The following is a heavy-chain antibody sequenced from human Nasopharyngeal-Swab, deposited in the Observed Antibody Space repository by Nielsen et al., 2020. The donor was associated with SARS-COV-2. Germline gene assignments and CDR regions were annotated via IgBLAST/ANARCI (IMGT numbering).Heavy chain of an antibody. D-gene: IGHD6-6*01. CDR3: ARHISSSRAYFDS. CDR2: TSYRSRWFT. CDR1: GDSVSNSNNS. V-gene: IGHV6-1*01. J-gene: IGHJ4*02. Sequence: SQTLSLTRVISGDSVSNSNNSWSWIRQSPSRGLEWLGRTSYRSRWFTDYAPSVEGRITINPDTSKNQLSLLVNSVTPEDTAVYYCARHISSSRAYFDSWGQGTLVTVSS.